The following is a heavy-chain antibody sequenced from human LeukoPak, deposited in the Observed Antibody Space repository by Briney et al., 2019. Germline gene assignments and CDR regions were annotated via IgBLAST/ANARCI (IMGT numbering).Heavy chain of an antibody. Sequence: SETLPLTCTVSGGSISSGDYYWSWISQPPGKGLEWIGYIYYSGSTYYNPSLKSRVTISVDTSKNQFSLKLSPVTAADTAVYYCARAVNWFDPWGQGTLVTVSS. CDR3: ARAVNWFDP. J-gene: IGHJ5*02. CDR2: IYYSGST. CDR1: GGSISSGDYY. V-gene: IGHV4-30-4*01.